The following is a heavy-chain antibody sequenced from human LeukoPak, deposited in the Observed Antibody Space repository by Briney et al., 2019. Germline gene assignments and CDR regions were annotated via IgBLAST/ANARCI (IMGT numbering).Heavy chain of an antibody. CDR2: INLDGSDT. D-gene: IGHD6-13*01. V-gene: IGHV3-7*01. CDR3: GRVIAGAIDY. J-gene: IGHJ4*02. Sequence: GGSLRLSCAASGFTLGGYSMTWVRQAPGKGLEWVANINLDGSDTFYVGFVRGRFTISRDNADNSLYLQMNSLRAEDTAVYYCGRVIAGAIDYWGQGTLVTVSS. CDR1: GFTLGGYS.